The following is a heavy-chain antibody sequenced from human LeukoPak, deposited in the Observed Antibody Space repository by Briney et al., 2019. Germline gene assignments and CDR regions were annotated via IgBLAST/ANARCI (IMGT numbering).Heavy chain of an antibody. CDR3: ARHTALTTYHNRFDY. J-gene: IGHJ4*02. V-gene: IGHV4-39*01. CDR1: GGSISSSSYY. CDR2: IYYSGST. D-gene: IGHD2/OR15-2a*01. Sequence: SETLSLTCTVSGGSISSSSYYWGWIRQPPGKGLEWIGSIYYSGSTYYNPSLGSRVTISVDTSKNQFSLKLSSVTAADTAVYYCARHTALTTYHNRFDYWGQGTLVTVSS.